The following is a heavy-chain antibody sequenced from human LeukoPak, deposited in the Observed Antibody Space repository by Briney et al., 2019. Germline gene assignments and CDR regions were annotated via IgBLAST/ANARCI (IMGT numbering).Heavy chain of an antibody. CDR2: IKQDGSEK. CDR3: AYYGDYDY. CDR1: GFTFSSYW. V-gene: IGHV3-7*01. Sequence: GGSLRLSCAASGFTFSSYWKSWVRPAPGKGLEWVANIKQDGSEKYYVDSVKGRFTISRDNAKNSLYLQMNSLRAEDTAVYYCAYYGDYDYWGQGTLVTVSS. J-gene: IGHJ4*02. D-gene: IGHD4-17*01.